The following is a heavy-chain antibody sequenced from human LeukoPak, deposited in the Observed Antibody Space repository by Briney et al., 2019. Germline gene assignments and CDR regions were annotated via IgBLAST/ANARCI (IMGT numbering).Heavy chain of an antibody. J-gene: IGHJ4*02. D-gene: IGHD1-26*01. CDR1: GFTFSSYA. Sequence: PGGSLRLSCAASGFTFSSYAMHWVRQAPGKGLEWVAVISYDGSNKYYADSVKGRFTISRDNSKNTLYLQMNSLRAEDMAVYYCAKSLGEYSGSYCDYWGQGTLVTVSS. CDR3: AKSLGEYSGSYCDY. V-gene: IGHV3-30-3*02. CDR2: ISYDGSNK.